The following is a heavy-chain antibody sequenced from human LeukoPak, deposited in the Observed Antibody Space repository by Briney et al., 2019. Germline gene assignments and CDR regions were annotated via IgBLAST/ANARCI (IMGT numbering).Heavy chain of an antibody. CDR1: GGSFSGYY. J-gene: IGHJ4*02. CDR3: ARFTVVTHGFDY. V-gene: IGHV4-34*01. CDR2: INHSGST. Sequence: PSETLSLTCAVYGGSFSGYYWSWIRQPPGKGLEWIGEINHSGSTNYNPSLKGRVTISVDTSKNQFSLKLSSVTAADTAVYYCARFTVVTHGFDYWGQGTLVTVSS. D-gene: IGHD4-23*01.